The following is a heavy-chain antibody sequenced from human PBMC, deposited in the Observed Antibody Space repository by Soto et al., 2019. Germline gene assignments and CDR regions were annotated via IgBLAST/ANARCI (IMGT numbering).Heavy chain of an antibody. CDR1: GVAVSSNY. D-gene: IGHD3-22*01. Sequence: GGSLRLSCAASGVAVSSNYMSWARQAPGKGLEWVSVIYSDGSTYYADSVKRRFTISRDNDKGLVYLQMNSLTAEDTAAYYCARAPPLSMIVVVGVDDYWGQGTLVTVSS. CDR3: ARAPPLSMIVVVGVDDY. J-gene: IGHJ4*02. V-gene: IGHV3-53*01. CDR2: IYSDGST.